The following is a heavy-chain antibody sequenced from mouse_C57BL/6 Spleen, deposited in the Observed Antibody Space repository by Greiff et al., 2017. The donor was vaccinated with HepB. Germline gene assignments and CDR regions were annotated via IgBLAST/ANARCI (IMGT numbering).Heavy chain of an antibody. CDR1: GYSITSGYY. D-gene: IGHD2-1*01. CDR3: AIYYGNPYWYFDV. J-gene: IGHJ1*03. Sequence: EVKLQESGPGLVKPSQSLSLTCSVTGYSITSGYYWNWIRQFPGNKLEWMGYISYDGSNNYNPSLKNRISITRDTSKNQFFLKLNSVTTEDTATYYCAIYYGNPYWYFDVWGTGTTVTVSS. V-gene: IGHV3-6*01. CDR2: ISYDGSN.